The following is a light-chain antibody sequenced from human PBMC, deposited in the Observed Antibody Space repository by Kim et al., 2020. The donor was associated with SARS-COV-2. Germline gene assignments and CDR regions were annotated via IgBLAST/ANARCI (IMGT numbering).Light chain of an antibody. CDR2: AAS. J-gene: IGKJ2*02. CDR3: QQYYSYPRT. CDR1: QGISSY. V-gene: IGKV1-8*01. Sequence: AIRMTQSPSSFSASTGDRVTITCRASQGISSYLAWYQQKPGKVPKLLIYAASTLQSGVPSRFSGSGSGTDFTLTISCLQSEDFATYYCQQYYSYPRTFGQGTKLEI.